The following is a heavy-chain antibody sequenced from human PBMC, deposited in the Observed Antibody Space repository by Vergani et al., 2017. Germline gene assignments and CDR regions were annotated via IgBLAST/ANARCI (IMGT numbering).Heavy chain of an antibody. CDR1: GFTFSSYA. CDR2: ISYDGSNK. CDR3: ARGYCSSTSCYDYYYYYYMDV. D-gene: IGHD2-2*01. J-gene: IGHJ6*03. Sequence: QVQLVESGGGVVQPGRSLRLSCAASGFTFSSYAMHWVRQAPGKGLEWVAVISYDGSNKYYADSVKGRFTISRDNSKNTLYLQMNSLRAEDTAVYYCARGYCSSTSCYDYYYYYYMDVWGKGTTVTVSS. V-gene: IGHV3-30-3*01.